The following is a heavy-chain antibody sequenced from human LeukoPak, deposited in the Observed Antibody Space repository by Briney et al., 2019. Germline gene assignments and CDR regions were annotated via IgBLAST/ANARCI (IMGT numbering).Heavy chain of an antibody. CDR3: ARRSRYSSTNWFDP. V-gene: IGHV4-59*08. D-gene: IGHD6-13*01. CDR2: ISYSGST. J-gene: IGHJ5*02. CDR1: GGSISSYY. Sequence: SETLSLTCTVSGGSISSYYWSWIRQPPGKGLEWIGYISYSGSTNYNPSLKSRVTISVDTSKNHFSLKLSSVTAADTAVYYCARRSRYSSTNWFDPWGQGTLVTVSS.